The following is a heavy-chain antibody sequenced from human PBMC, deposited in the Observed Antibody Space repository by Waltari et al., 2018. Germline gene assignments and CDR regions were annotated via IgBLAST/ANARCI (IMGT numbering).Heavy chain of an antibody. CDR1: GFTFSNCA. D-gene: IGHD1-26*01. CDR3: AKDLWEFNSAPDY. J-gene: IGHJ4*02. V-gene: IGHV3-23*01. Sequence: EVQVLESGGGLVQPGGSLRLSCAASGFTFSNCAMSWVRQAPGKGLEWVSVITGNGESTYYADSVKGRFTISRDNSKNTLYLQMNSLRADDTAVYYCAKDLWEFNSAPDYWGQGTLVTVSS. CDR2: ITGNGEST.